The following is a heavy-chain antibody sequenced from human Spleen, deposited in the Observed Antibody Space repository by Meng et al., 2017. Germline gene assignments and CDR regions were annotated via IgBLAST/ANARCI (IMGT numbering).Heavy chain of an antibody. D-gene: IGHD3-16*01. Sequence: ASVKVSCKASGYTFTSYYMHWVRQAPGQGLEWMGIINPSGGSTSYAQKFQGRVTMTRDTSTSTAYMELRSLKSDDTAVYYCARADLWGSSLYNWFDPWGQGTLVTVSS. CDR1: GYTFTSYY. CDR2: INPSGGST. CDR3: ARADLWGSSLYNWFDP. J-gene: IGHJ5*02. V-gene: IGHV1-46*01.